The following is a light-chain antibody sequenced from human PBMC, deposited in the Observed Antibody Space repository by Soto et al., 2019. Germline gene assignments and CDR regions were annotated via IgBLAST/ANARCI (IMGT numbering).Light chain of an antibody. V-gene: IGLV2-11*01. J-gene: IGLJ1*01. CDR3: CSYAGSYTFV. CDR1: SSDVGGYNH. CDR2: DDT. Sequence: QTVLTQPRSVSGSPGQSVTISCSGTSSDVGGYNHVSWYQHHPGKAPKIMIYDDTKRPSGVPDRFSGSKSGSSASLTISGLQAEDEADYSCCSYAGSYTFVFGTGTQLTVL.